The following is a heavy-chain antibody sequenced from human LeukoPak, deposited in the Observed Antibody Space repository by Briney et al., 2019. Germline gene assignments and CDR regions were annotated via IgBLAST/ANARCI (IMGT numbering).Heavy chain of an antibody. CDR3: ARAGYCSGGSCYGSDY. Sequence: GRSLRLSCAASGFTFSSYGMHWVRQAPGKGLEWVAAIWYDGSIQYYADSVKGRFTISRDNSKNTLYLQMDSLRAEDTAVYYCARAGYCSGGSCYGSDYWGRGTLVSVSS. D-gene: IGHD2-15*01. CDR2: IWYDGSIQ. J-gene: IGHJ4*02. CDR1: GFTFSSYG. V-gene: IGHV3-33*01.